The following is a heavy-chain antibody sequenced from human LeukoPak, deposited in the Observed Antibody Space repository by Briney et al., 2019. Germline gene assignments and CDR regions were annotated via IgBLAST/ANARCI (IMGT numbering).Heavy chain of an antibody. D-gene: IGHD3-10*02. V-gene: IGHV3-30*18. CDR1: GFTISSYG. CDR3: ANALTMSDAFDI. CDR2: ISYDGSNK. J-gene: IGHJ3*02. Sequence: GGSLRLSCAASGFTISSYGINWVRQAPGKGLEWVAVISYDGSNKYYADSVKGQFTISRDNSKNTLYLQMNSLRAEDTAVYYCANALTMSDAFDIWGQGTMVTVSS.